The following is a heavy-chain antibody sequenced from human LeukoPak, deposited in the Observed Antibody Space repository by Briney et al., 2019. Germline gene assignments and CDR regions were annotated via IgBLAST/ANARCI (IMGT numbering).Heavy chain of an antibody. D-gene: IGHD3-10*01. J-gene: IGHJ4*02. CDR1: GGSFSGYY. V-gene: IGHV4-34*01. CDR2: INHSGST. CDR3: ARDLWFGGE. Sequence: PSETLSLTCAVYGGSFSGYYWSWIRQPPGKGLEWIGEINHSGSTNYNPSLKSRVTISVDTSKNRFSLKLSSVTAADTAVYYCARDLWFGGEGGQGTLVTVSS.